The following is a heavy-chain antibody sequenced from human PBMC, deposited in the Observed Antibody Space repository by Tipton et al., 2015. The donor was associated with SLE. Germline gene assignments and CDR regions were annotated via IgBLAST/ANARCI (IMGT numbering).Heavy chain of an antibody. Sequence: SLRLSCAASGFTFDDYAMHWVRQAPGKGLEWVSGISWNSGSIGYADSVKGRFTISRDNAKNSLYLQMNSLRAEDTALYYCAEGAPHDSSGPDAFDIWGQGTMVTVSS. J-gene: IGHJ3*02. CDR1: GFTFDDYA. CDR3: AEGAPHDSSGPDAFDI. V-gene: IGHV3-9*01. D-gene: IGHD3-22*01. CDR2: ISWNSGSI.